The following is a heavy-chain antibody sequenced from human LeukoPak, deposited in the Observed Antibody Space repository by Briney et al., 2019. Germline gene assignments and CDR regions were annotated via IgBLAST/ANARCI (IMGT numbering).Heavy chain of an antibody. CDR3: ARDRGSASSGWYYFDY. J-gene: IGHJ4*02. Sequence: GGSLRLSCAASGFTFSSYAMHWVRQAPGKGLEWVAVISYDGSNKYYADSVKGRFTISRDNAKNSLYLQMNSLRAEDTAVYYCARDRGSASSGWYYFDYWGQGTLVTVSS. CDR1: GFTFSSYA. V-gene: IGHV3-30-3*01. CDR2: ISYDGSNK. D-gene: IGHD6-19*01.